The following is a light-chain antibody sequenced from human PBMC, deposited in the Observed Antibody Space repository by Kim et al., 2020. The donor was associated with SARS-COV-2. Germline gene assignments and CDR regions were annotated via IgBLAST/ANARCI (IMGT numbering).Light chain of an antibody. CDR3: QVWDSRIVV. CDR2: RDN. Sequence: SVALGQTAKITGGGKAIGSKNVHWYQQKTGQAPVVVIYRDNNRPSGIPERFSGSNSGNTATLTITRAQAGDEADYYCQVWDSRIVVFGGGTQLTVL. CDR1: AIGSKN. V-gene: IGLV3-9*01. J-gene: IGLJ2*01.